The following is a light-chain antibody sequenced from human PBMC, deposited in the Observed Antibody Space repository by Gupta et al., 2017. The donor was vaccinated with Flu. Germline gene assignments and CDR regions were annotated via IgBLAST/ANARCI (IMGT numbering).Light chain of an antibody. CDR1: QGISSY. CDR3: QQYYSYPRT. J-gene: IGKJ1*01. CDR2: AAS. Sequence: PSSPSASTGDRVTITCRASQGISSYLAWYQQKPGKAPKLLIYAASTLQSGVPSRFSGSGSGTDFTLTISCLQSEDFATYYCQQYYSYPRTFGQGTKVEIK. V-gene: IGKV1-8*01.